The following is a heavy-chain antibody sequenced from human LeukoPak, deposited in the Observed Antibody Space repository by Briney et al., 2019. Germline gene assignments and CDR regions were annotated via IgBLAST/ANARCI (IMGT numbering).Heavy chain of an antibody. Sequence: SETLSLTCTVSGGSFSSDYWSWIRQPAGKGLERIGRIYTSGSTNYNPSLKSRVTISVDTSKNQFSLKLSSVTAADTAVYYCASGLGGYDSSGYYYSVDYWGQGTLVTVSS. D-gene: IGHD3-22*01. CDR3: ASGLGGYDSSGYYYSVDY. J-gene: IGHJ4*02. V-gene: IGHV4-4*07. CDR1: GGSFSSDY. CDR2: IYTSGST.